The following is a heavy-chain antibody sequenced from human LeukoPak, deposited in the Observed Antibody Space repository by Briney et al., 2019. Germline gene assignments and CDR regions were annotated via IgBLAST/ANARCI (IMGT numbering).Heavy chain of an antibody. CDR1: GYTFTSYY. J-gene: IGHJ4*02. CDR3: ARVPYCTNGVCYRRGAFDI. Sequence: ASVKVSCKASGYTFTSYYMHWVRQAPGQGLEWMGIINPSGGSTSYAQKFQGRVTMTRDMSTSTVYMELSSLRSEDTAVYYCARVPYCTNGVCYRRGAFDIWGQGTLVTVSS. D-gene: IGHD2-8*01. V-gene: IGHV1-46*01. CDR2: INPSGGST.